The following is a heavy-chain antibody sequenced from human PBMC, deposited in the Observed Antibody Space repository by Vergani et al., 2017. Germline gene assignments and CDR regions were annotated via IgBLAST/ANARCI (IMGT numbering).Heavy chain of an antibody. CDR2: IYYSGST. CDR1: GGFISSYY. CDR3: ARNKWETYWYFDL. Sequence: QVQLQESGPGLVKPSETLSLTCTVSGGFISSYYWSWIRQPPGKGLEWIGYIYYSGSTNYNPSLKSRVTISVDTSKNQFSLKLSSVTAADTAVYHCARNKWETYWYFDLWGRGTLITVSS. V-gene: IGHV4-59*01. D-gene: IGHD1-26*01. J-gene: IGHJ2*01.